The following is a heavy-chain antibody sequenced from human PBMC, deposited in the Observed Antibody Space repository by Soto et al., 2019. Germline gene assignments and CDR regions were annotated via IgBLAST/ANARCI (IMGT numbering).Heavy chain of an antibody. V-gene: IGHV3-30-3*01. CDR2: ISYDGSNK. CDR3: ARTPSRVLIAVAGILDY. CDR1: GFNFSSYA. J-gene: IGHJ4*02. Sequence: QVQLVESGGGVVQPGRSLRLSCAASGFNFSSYAMHWVRQAPGKGLEWVAVISYDGSNKYYADSVKGRFTISRDNSKNTLYLQMNSLRAEDTAVSYCARTPSRVLIAVAGILDYWGQGTLVTVSS. D-gene: IGHD6-19*01.